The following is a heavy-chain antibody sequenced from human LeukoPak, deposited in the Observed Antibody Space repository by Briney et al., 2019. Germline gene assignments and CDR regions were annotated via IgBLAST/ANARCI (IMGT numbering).Heavy chain of an antibody. Sequence: GGSLRLSCAASGFTFSSYWMHWVRQAPGKGPVWVSRINSDGSSTSYADSVKGRFTISRDNAKDCLYLQMNSLRAEDTALYYCARDQDYGDGKLSDYWGQGTLVTVSS. J-gene: IGHJ4*02. V-gene: IGHV3-74*01. CDR2: INSDGSST. CDR3: ARDQDYGDGKLSDY. CDR1: GFTFSSYW. D-gene: IGHD4-17*01.